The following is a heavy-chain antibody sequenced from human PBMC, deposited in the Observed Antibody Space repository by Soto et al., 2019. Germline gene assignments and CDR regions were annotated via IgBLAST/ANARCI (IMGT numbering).Heavy chain of an antibody. CDR1: RGTFNTSP. CDR3: ATPRLRARQYDYRSPATASLYHSGLGV. V-gene: IGHV1-69*01. D-gene: IGHD3-3*01. Sequence: QVLLAQSGAEVKKLGSSVKVSCQTSRGTFNTSPISWVRQAPGQGLEWLGDIVPVFGMVNYAQQFQDRLNLPADESTTSVRMEVSSLTPEDTAVYFCATPRLRARQYDYRSPATASLYHSGLGVWGQGTTVIVSS. J-gene: IGHJ6*02. CDR2: IVPVFGMV.